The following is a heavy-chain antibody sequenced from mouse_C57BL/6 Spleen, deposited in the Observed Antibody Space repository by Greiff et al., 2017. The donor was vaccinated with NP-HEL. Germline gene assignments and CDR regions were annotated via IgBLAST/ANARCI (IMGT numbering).Heavy chain of an antibody. CDR3: ARSRCNYLFAY. CDR2: INPNNGGT. J-gene: IGHJ3*01. Sequence: EVQLQQSGPELVKPGASVKIPCKASGYTFTDYNMDWVKQSHGKSLEWIGDINPNNGGTIYNQKFKGKATLTVDKSSSTAYMELRSLTSEDTAVYDCARSRCNYLFAYWGQGTLVTVSA. CDR1: GYTFTDYN. V-gene: IGHV1-18*01. D-gene: IGHD2-1*01.